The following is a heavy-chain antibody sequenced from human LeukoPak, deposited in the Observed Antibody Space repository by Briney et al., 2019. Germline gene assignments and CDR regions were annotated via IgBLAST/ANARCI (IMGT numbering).Heavy chain of an antibody. D-gene: IGHD3-3*01. CDR1: GYTLTELS. V-gene: IGHV1-24*01. CDR2: FDPEDGET. Sequence: ASVEVSCKVSGYTLTELSMHWVRQAPGKGLEWMGGFDPEDGETIYAQRFQGRVTMTEDTSTDTAYMELSSLRSEDTAVYYCASAPEFTIFGVVMNSWGQGTLVTVSS. CDR3: ASAPEFTIFGVVMNS. J-gene: IGHJ4*02.